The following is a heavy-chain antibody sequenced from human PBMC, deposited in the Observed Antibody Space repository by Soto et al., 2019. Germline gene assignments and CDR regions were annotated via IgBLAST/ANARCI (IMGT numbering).Heavy chain of an antibody. D-gene: IGHD3-3*01. CDR1: GYTFTSYG. CDR2: ISAYNGNT. V-gene: IGHV1-18*04. J-gene: IGHJ4*02. Sequence: GASVKVSCKASGYTFTSYGISWVRQAPGQGLEWMGWISAYNGNTNYAQKLQGRVTMTTDTSTSTAYMELRSLRSDDTAVYYCARSSLYYDFWSGYYLPFGYWGQGTLVTV. CDR3: ARSSLYYDFWSGYYLPFGY.